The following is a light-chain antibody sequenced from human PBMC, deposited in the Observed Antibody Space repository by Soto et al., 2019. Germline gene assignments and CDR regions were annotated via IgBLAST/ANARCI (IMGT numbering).Light chain of an antibody. CDR1: SSDVGSYNL. CDR3: CSYAGSGTWV. CDR2: DDT. V-gene: IGLV2-23*01. J-gene: IGLJ2*01. Sequence: QSVLTQPASLSGSPEQSITISCTGTSSDVGSYNLVSWYQQYPGKAPKLMIYDDTRRPSGISSRFSASKSGNTASVTISGLQAEDEADYYCCSYAGSGTWVFGGGTQLTVL.